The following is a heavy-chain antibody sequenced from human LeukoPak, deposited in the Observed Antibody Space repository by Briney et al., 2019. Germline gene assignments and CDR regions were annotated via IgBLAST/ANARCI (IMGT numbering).Heavy chain of an antibody. CDR2: ISDDGSDK. CDR1: GFTFSSYA. Sequence: GGSLRLSCAASGFTFSSYAMHWVRQAPGRGLEWVAVISDDGSDKRYADSVKGRFTISRDNSKKTLYLQMNSPRPEDTALYFCARRDDSCGYPFDYWGQGTLVTVSP. D-gene: IGHD3-22*01. J-gene: IGHJ4*02. CDR3: ARRDDSCGYPFDY. V-gene: IGHV3-30-3*01.